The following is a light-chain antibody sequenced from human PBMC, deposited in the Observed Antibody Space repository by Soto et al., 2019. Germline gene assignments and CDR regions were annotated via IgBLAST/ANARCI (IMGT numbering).Light chain of an antibody. J-gene: IGLJ1*01. V-gene: IGLV3-21*02. Sequence: SYELTQPPSVSVAPGQTARITCGGNNIGSKSVHWYQQKPGQAPVLVVYDDSDRPSGIPERFSGSNSGNTATLTISSVEAGDEADYYCQVWDSSSDLSYVFGTGTKVTVL. CDR1: NIGSKS. CDR3: QVWDSSSDLSYV. CDR2: DDS.